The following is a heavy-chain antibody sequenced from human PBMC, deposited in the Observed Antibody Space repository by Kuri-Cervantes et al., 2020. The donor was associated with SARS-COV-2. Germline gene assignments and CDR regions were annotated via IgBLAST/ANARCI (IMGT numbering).Heavy chain of an antibody. D-gene: IGHD6-19*01. CDR1: GGTYTTHA. J-gene: IGHJ4*02. CDR3: AKFRAGAVATGPDDLDY. V-gene: IGHV1-69*13. CDR2: IIPIFGTI. Sequence: SVKVSYKASGGTYTTHAFSWVRQAPGQGLEWMGGIIPIFGTIRYEQRFQGRLTIAADENTNTAYMELSSLRSEDTAIYYCAKFRAGAVATGPDDLDYWGQGTQVTVSS.